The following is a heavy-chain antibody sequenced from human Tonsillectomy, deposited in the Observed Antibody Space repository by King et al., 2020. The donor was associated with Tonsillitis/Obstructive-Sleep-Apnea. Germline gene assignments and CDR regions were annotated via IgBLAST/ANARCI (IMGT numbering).Heavy chain of an antibody. CDR1: GVSISGSNYY. CDR2: LFYTGGG. D-gene: IGHD1-14*01. V-gene: IGHV4-39*01. Sequence: LQLQESGPGLVKPSETLSLTCTVSGVSISGSNYYWGWIRQPPGKGLEWIGSLFYTGGGYSNPSLKSRVTISVDTSKNQVYLNLSSATAADTAVYYCARHPNVGRSPFDSWGPGTTVTVAS. CDR3: ARHPNVGRSPFDS. J-gene: IGHJ3*02.